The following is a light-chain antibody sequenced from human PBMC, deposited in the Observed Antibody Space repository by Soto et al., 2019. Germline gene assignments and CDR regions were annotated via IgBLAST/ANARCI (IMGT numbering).Light chain of an antibody. J-gene: IGKJ1*01. CDR3: QQYDKWPRWT. V-gene: IGKV3-15*01. Sequence: EIVLTQSPGTLSLSPGERATLSCRASQSVSSSYLAWYQQKPGQAPRLLIYGASTGATDIPDRFSGSGSGTEFTLTISSLQSEDFAVYYCQQYDKWPRWTFGQGTKVDIK. CDR2: GAS. CDR1: QSVSSSY.